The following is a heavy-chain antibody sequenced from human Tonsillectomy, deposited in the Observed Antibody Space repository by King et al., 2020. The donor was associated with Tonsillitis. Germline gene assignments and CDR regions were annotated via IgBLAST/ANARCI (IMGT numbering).Heavy chain of an antibody. V-gene: IGHV1-24*01. Sequence: VQLVQSGAEVKKPGASVKVSCKVSGYTLTELSMHWVRQAPGKGLEWMGVFDPEDGETIYAKKFQGRVTMTEETSTDTAYMELSSLRSEDTAVYYCATDLHITMVRRVIHRWGQGTLVTVSS. J-gene: IGHJ5*02. CDR3: ATDLHITMVRRVIHR. D-gene: IGHD3-10*01. CDR2: FDPEDGET. CDR1: GYTLTELS.